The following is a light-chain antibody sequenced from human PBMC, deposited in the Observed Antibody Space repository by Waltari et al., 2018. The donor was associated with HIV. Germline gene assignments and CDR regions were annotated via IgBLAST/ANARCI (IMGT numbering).Light chain of an antibody. Sequence: QSALTQPRSLSGSPGQSVHISCTGTSRDVVSYNYVPWYQHHPGKAPNLILYDVSERPSGVPDRFSGSKSGNTASLTISGLQAEDEADYYCCSYAGTYTFVVFGGGTKLTVL. J-gene: IGLJ2*01. CDR2: DVS. CDR3: CSYAGTYTFVV. V-gene: IGLV2-11*01. CDR1: SRDVVSYNY.